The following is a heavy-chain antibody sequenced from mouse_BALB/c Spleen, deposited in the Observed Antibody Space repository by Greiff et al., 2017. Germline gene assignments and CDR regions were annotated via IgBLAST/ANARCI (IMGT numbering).Heavy chain of an antibody. J-gene: IGHJ3*01. CDR3: ASSTGTGFAY. CDR2: IDPSDSYT. Sequence: VQLQQPGAELVKPGASVKLSCKASGYTFTSYWMHWVKQRPGQGLEWIGEIDPSDSYTNYNQKFKGKATLTVDKSSSTAYMQLSSLTSEDSAVYYCASSTGTGFAYWGQGTLVTVSA. D-gene: IGHD4-1*01. CDR1: GYTFTSYW. V-gene: IGHV1-69*02.